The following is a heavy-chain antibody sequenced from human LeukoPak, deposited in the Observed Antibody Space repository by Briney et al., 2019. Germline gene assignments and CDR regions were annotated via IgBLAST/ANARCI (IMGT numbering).Heavy chain of an antibody. CDR2: INAGNGNT. CDR1: GYTFTSYA. V-gene: IGHV1-3*03. J-gene: IGHJ6*03. D-gene: IGHD6-25*01. Sequence: ASVKVSCKASGYTFTSYAMHWVRQAPGQRLEWMGWINAGNGNTKYSQEFQGRVTITRDTSASTAYMELSSLRSEDMAVYYCVRGPGASDYYYYYMDVWGKGTTVTVSS. CDR3: VRGPGASDYYYYYMDV.